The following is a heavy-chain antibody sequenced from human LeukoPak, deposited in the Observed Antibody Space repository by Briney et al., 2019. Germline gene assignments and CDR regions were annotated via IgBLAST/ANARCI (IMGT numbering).Heavy chain of an antibody. D-gene: IGHD7-27*01. J-gene: IGHJ6*04. CDR2: ISSSGSTT. CDR1: GLTINTYD. V-gene: IGHV3-48*03. CDR3: ARSATGRGMDV. Sequence: GGSLRLSCVASGLTINTYDINWVRQAPGRGLEWVSHISSSGSTTYYADSVKGRFTVSRDNAKSSLYLQMNSLRAEDTAVYYCARSATGRGMDVWGKGTTVTVSS.